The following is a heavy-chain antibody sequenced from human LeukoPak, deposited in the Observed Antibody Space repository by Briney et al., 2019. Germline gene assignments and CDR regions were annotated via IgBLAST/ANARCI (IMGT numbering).Heavy chain of an antibody. J-gene: IGHJ4*02. D-gene: IGHD6-13*01. CDR1: GGSFSGYY. CDR3: ARHSSHYYFDY. V-gene: IGHV4-59*08. CDR2: IYYSGST. Sequence: SETLSLTCAVYGGSFSGYYWSWIRQPPGKGLEWIGYIYYSGSTNYNPSLKSRVTISVDTSKNQFSLKLSSATAADTAVYYCARHSSHYYFDYWGQGTLVTVSS.